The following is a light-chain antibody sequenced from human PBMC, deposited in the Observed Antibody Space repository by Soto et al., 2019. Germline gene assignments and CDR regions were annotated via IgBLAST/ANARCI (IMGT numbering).Light chain of an antibody. V-gene: IGKV3-20*01. CDR2: GAS. CDR1: QSVSGYY. Sequence: PAQRGTLSCRASQSVSGYYLAWYQQKSGQAPRLLIYGASSRATGIPDRFSGSGSGTEGTLTISGLKSEDGAVYYCQQYSKWPPWTVGPGTK. CDR3: QQYSKWPPWT. J-gene: IGKJ1*01.